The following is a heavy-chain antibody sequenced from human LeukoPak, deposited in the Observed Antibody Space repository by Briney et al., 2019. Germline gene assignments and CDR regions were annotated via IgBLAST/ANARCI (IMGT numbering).Heavy chain of an antibody. Sequence: SETLSLICAISGGSFSDYSWNWMRQPPGKGLEWLGEMDHSGSTNYKPSLQSRVTISLDTSKNHFSLKVNSVTAADSAIYYCARGCPRGGAGTGEWFDPWGQGTLVTVSS. CDR3: ARGCPRGGAGTGEWFDP. J-gene: IGHJ5*02. V-gene: IGHV4-34*01. CDR2: MDHSGST. D-gene: IGHD1-1*01. CDR1: GGSFSDYS.